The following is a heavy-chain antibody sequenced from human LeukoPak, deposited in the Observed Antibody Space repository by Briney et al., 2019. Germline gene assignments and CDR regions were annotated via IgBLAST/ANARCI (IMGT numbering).Heavy chain of an antibody. Sequence: ASVKVSCKTSGYTFTGYYMHWVRQAPGQGLEWMGWINPNSGGTNYAQKFQDRVTMTRDTSISTAYMELSRLRSDDTAVYYCARDNDILTGDWSDPWGQGTLVTVSS. CDR3: ARDNDILTGDWSDP. J-gene: IGHJ5*02. V-gene: IGHV1-2*02. D-gene: IGHD3-9*01. CDR2: INPNSGGT. CDR1: GYTFTGYY.